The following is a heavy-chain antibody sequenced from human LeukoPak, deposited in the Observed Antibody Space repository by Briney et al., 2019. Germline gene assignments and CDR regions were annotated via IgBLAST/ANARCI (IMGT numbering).Heavy chain of an antibody. J-gene: IGHJ5*02. CDR3: AIEVATVTTRWFDP. V-gene: IGHV4-39*07. CDR1: GDSFSSVDYY. Sequence: SEALSLTCTVSGDSFSSVDYYWGWIRQPAGKGLEWIGNIYYSGSTYYNPSLKSRVTISVDTSKNQFSLKLSSVTAADTAVYYCAIEVATVTTRWFDPWGQGTLVTVSS. D-gene: IGHD4-17*01. CDR2: IYYSGST.